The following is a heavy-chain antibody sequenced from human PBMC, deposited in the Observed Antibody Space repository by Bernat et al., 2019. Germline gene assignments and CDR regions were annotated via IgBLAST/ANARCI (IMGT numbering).Heavy chain of an antibody. CDR1: GYTFTGYY. Sequence: QVQLVQSGAEVKKPGASVKVSCKASGYTFTGYYIHWVRQAPGQGLEWMGWINPNSGGTNYAQKFQGWVTMTRDTSISTAYMELSRLRSDDTAVYYCARAGCSSTSCYHNWFDPWGQGTLVTVSS. J-gene: IGHJ5*02. V-gene: IGHV1-2*04. CDR2: INPNSGGT. CDR3: ARAGCSSTSCYHNWFDP. D-gene: IGHD2-2*01.